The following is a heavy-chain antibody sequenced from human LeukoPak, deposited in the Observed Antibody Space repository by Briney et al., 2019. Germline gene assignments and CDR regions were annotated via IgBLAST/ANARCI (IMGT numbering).Heavy chain of an antibody. D-gene: IGHD2-2*01. CDR2: INHSGST. Sequence: PSETLSLTCAVYGGSFSGYYWSWIRQPPGKGLEWIGEINHSGSTNYNPSLKSRVTISVDTSKNQFSLKLSSVTAADTAVYYCARAGNIVVVPAAKAPWDYWGQGTLVTVSS. V-gene: IGHV4-34*01. CDR1: GGSFSGYY. J-gene: IGHJ4*02. CDR3: ARAGNIVVVPAAKAPWDY.